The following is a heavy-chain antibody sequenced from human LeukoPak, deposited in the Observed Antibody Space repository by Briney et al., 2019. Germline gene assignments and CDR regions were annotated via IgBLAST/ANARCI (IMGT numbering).Heavy chain of an antibody. CDR2: ISHDGSNK. J-gene: IGHJ4*02. CDR3: ARDGRFPPELLPRYFDY. Sequence: GGSLRLSCAASGFTFSSYGMYWVRQAPGKGLEWLAVISHDGSNKHYADSVKGRITISRDNSMNTLYLQMNSLTAEDTAVYYCARDGRFPPELLPRYFDYWGQGTLVTVSS. CDR1: GFTFSSYG. D-gene: IGHD1-26*01. V-gene: IGHV3-30*03.